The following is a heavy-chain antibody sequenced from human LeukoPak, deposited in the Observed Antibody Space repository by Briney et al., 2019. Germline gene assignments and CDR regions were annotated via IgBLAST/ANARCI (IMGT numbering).Heavy chain of an antibody. V-gene: IGHV1-2*02. J-gene: IGHJ6*02. CDR2: INPNSGDT. CDR1: GYTFTDYY. CDR3: ATLPPAMDV. Sequence: ASVKVSCKASGYTFTDYYMHWVRQAPGQGLEWMGWINPNSGDTNYALKFQGRVTMTRDTSITTAYMELSRLTSDDTAVYYCATLPPAMDVWGQGTTVTVSS.